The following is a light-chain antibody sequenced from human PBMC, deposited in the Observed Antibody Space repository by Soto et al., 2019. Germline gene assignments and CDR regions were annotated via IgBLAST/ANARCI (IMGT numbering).Light chain of an antibody. CDR3: LQRAAWPWT. CDR1: QSIGNY. CDR2: DVF. V-gene: IGKV3-11*01. Sequence: EIVLTQAPVTLSLSPGERATLSCRASQSIGNYIAWYQQKPGQAPRLLVYDVFNRATGIPARFSGSGSGTDFTLTISSLEPEDFAVYYCLQRAAWPWTFGQGTKVEVK. J-gene: IGKJ1*01.